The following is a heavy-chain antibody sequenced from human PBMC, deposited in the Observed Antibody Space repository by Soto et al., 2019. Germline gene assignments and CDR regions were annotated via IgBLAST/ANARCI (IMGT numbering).Heavy chain of an antibody. CDR3: ARLWDDYAFDY. Sequence: SETLSLTCTVSGDSISSYYWSWIRQPPGKGLEWIGYIHYSGSTYYNPSLKSRVTISVDTSKNQFSLKLSSVTAADTAVYYCARLWDDYAFDYWGQGTLVTVSS. J-gene: IGHJ4*02. CDR1: GDSISSYY. D-gene: IGHD4-17*01. CDR2: IHYSGST. V-gene: IGHV4-59*08.